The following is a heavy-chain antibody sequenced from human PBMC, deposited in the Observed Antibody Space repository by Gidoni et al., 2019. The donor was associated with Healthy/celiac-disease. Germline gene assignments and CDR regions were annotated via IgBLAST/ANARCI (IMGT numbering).Heavy chain of an antibody. D-gene: IGHD6-19*01. CDR3: ARVAVAGYYYYGMDV. Sequence: QVQLVQSGAEVKKPGASVKVSCKASGSTFTSYYMHWVRQAPGKGLEWMGIINPSGGSTSYAQKFQGRVTMTRDTSTSTVYMELSSLRSEDTAVYYCARVAVAGYYYYGMDVWGQGTTVTVSS. CDR1: GSTFTSYY. J-gene: IGHJ6*02. CDR2: INPSGGST. V-gene: IGHV1-46*03.